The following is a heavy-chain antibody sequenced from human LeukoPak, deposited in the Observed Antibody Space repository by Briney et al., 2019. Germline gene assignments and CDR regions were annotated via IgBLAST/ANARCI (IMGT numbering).Heavy chain of an antibody. CDR2: IYWNDDK. Sequence: GPTPVKPTQTLTLTSTFSGFSLSATGVGVGWNRQPPVKALEWLALIYWNDDKDYSPSPKTRLTITKDTSKNQVVLTMTNMDPVDTATYYCAHEKSSARVFDSWGQGTLVTVSS. J-gene: IGHJ4*02. D-gene: IGHD2-2*01. CDR1: GFSLSATGVG. CDR3: AHEKSSARVFDS. V-gene: IGHV2-5*01.